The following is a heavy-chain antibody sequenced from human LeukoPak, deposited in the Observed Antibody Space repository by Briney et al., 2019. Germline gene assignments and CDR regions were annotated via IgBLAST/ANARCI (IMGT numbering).Heavy chain of an antibody. J-gene: IGHJ4*02. CDR1: GGSVSSYY. Sequence: SETLSLTCTVSGGSVSSYYWSWVRQPPGKGLEWIGYIYYSGSTNYNPSLKSRVTISVDTSKNQFSLKLSSVTAADTAVYYCARGTGWYYYWGQGTLVTVSS. V-gene: IGHV4-59*02. CDR2: IYYSGST. D-gene: IGHD6-19*01. CDR3: ARGTGWYYY.